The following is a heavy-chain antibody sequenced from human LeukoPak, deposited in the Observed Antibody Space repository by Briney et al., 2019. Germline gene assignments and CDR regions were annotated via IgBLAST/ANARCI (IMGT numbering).Heavy chain of an antibody. CDR2: ISAYNGNT. CDR1: GYTFTSYG. J-gene: IGHJ4*02. CDR3: ARGLGYSSGWGEIYFDY. V-gene: IGHV1-18*01. D-gene: IGHD6-19*01. Sequence: ASVKVSCKASGYTFTSYGISWVRQAPGQGLEWMGWISAYNGNTNHAQKLQGRVTMTTDTSTSTAYMELRSLRSDDTAVYYCARGLGYSSGWGEIYFDYWGQGTLVTVSS.